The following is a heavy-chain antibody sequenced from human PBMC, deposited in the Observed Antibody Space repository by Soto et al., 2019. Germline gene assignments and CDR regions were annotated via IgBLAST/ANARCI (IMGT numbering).Heavy chain of an antibody. D-gene: IGHD2-8*02. CDR1: GASIGSGGW. CDR2: IFHDGNT. Sequence: SETLSLACAVSGASIGSGGWWSWVRQPPGKGLEWIAEIFHDGNTNYSPSLKSRVTISVDKSQNQFSLNVYSVTAADTAVYYCARHEGWTGPDQWGQGTLFT. CDR3: ARHEGWTGPDQ. J-gene: IGHJ5*02. V-gene: IGHV4-4*02.